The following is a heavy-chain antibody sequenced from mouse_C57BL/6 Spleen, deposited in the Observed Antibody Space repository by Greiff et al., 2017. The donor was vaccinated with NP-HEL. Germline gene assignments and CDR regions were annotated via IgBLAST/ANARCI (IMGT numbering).Heavy chain of an antibody. Sequence: VQLQQSGAELARPGASVKLSCKASGYTFTSYGISWVKQRTGQGLEWIGEIYPRSGNTYYNEKFKGKATLTADKSSSTAYMELRSLTSEDSAVYYCARDTVVADWYFDVWGTGTTVTVSS. CDR1: GYTFTSYG. CDR3: ARDTVVADWYFDV. V-gene: IGHV1-81*01. D-gene: IGHD1-1*01. J-gene: IGHJ1*03. CDR2: IYPRSGNT.